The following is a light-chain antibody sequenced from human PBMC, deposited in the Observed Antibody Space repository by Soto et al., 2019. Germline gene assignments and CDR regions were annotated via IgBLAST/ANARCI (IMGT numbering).Light chain of an antibody. V-gene: IGKV1-39*01. CDR1: QSIRRN. Sequence: DIQMTQSPSSLSASVGDRVTITCRASQSIRRNLNWYQQKPGKAPKLLIYAASSLQSGVPSRFSGSGSGTDFTLTIRSLQPEDFATYYCQQSYSTPPWTFGQGTKVEIK. CDR3: QQSYSTPPWT. J-gene: IGKJ1*01. CDR2: AAS.